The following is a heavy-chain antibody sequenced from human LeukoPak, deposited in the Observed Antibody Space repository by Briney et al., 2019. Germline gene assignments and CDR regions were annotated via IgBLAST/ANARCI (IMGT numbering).Heavy chain of an antibody. J-gene: IGHJ4*02. D-gene: IGHD6-13*01. CDR2: ISGSGGSA. CDR1: EFTFSSYA. V-gene: IGHV3-23*01. CDR3: AKEVVWYLYYFDS. Sequence: GGSLRLSCAASEFTFSSYAMSWVRQAPGKGLEWVSAISGSGGSAYYADSVKGRFTISRDNSKNTLYLQMNSLRAEDTAVYYCAKEVVWYLYYFDSWGQGTLVTVSS.